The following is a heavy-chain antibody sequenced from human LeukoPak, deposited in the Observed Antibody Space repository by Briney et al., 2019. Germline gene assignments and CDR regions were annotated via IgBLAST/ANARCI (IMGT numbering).Heavy chain of an antibody. CDR3: AKDMTAVTQSPDFDY. J-gene: IGHJ4*02. Sequence: GGSLRLSCAASGFTFSNYALSWVRQAPGKGLEWVSATSGSGSNTYYADSVKGRFTTSRDNSKNTLYLQMSSLRAEDTAVYYCAKDMTAVTQSPDFDYWGQGTLVAVSS. CDR1: GFTFSNYA. D-gene: IGHD4-17*01. V-gene: IGHV3-23*01. CDR2: TSGSGSNT.